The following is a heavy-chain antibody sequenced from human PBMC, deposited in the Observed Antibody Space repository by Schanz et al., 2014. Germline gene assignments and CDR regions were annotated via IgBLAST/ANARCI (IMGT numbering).Heavy chain of an antibody. V-gene: IGHV3-48*04. J-gene: IGHJ4*02. CDR2: IGNGGVTI. Sequence: EVQLLESGGGLVQPGGSLRLSCAASGFTFSSYSMNWVRQAPGKGLEWVSYIGNGGVTIYYADSVKGRFTISRDNSKNSLYLQMNSLRAEDTAVYYCVRDSFFAFDYWGQGTLVTVSS. D-gene: IGHD3-3*01. CDR3: VRDSFFAFDY. CDR1: GFTFSSYS.